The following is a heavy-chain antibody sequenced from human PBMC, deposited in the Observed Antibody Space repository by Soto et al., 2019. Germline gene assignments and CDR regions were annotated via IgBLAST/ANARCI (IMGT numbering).Heavy chain of an antibody. J-gene: IGHJ4*02. Sequence: QVHRVQSGAEVKRPGSSVRVSCRASGGTFYTYAFTWVRQAPGQGLEWMGGITPMIGTTKYAQKFHGRVTFSADESASTAYMEVSNRRSDDAAVYYCARDASVMTSVFGFWGQGTLITVSS. CDR3: ARDASVMTSVFGF. CDR2: ITPMIGTT. V-gene: IGHV1-69*01. CDR1: GGTFYTYA. D-gene: IGHD2-2*01.